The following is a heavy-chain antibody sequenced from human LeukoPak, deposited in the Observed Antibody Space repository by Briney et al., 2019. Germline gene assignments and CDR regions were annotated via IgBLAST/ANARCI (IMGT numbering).Heavy chain of an antibody. CDR2: IYTSGST. V-gene: IGHV4-4*07. Sequence: SETLSLTCTVSGGSLSSYYWSWVRQPAGKGLEWIGRIYTSGSTNYNPSLKSRVTMSVDTSKNQFSLKLSSVTAADTAVYYCAREQKSSSWYRQIDYWGQGTLVTVSS. D-gene: IGHD6-13*01. CDR1: GGSLSSYY. J-gene: IGHJ4*02. CDR3: AREQKSSSWYRQIDY.